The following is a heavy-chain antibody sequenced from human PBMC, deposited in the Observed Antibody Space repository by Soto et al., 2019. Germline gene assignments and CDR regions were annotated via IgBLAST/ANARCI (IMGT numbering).Heavy chain of an antibody. Sequence: EVQLVEYGGGLVKPGGSLRLSCAASGFTFSSYSMNWVRQAPGKGLEWVSSISSSSSYIYYADSVKGRFTISRDNAKNSLYLQRNSLRAEDTAVYYCARDTYFYGSGSYGPWGQGTLVTVSS. J-gene: IGHJ5*02. CDR1: GFTFSSYS. V-gene: IGHV3-21*01. CDR2: ISSSSSYI. CDR3: ARDTYFYGSGSYGP. D-gene: IGHD3-10*01.